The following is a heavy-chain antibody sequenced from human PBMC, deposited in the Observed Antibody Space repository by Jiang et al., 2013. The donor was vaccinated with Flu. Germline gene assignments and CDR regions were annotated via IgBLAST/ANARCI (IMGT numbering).Heavy chain of an antibody. CDR2: INHSANT. CDR3: ARVPDSSGYLGAFDI. V-gene: IGHV4-34*01. Sequence: ELLKPSETLSLTCAVYGGSFSGYYWSWIRQPPGKGLEWIGEINHSANTNYNPSLKSRVTTSVDTSKNQFSLKLTSVTAADTAVYYCARVPDSSGYLGAFDIWGQGTMVTVSS. CDR1: GGSFSGYY. J-gene: IGHJ3*02. D-gene: IGHD3-22*01.